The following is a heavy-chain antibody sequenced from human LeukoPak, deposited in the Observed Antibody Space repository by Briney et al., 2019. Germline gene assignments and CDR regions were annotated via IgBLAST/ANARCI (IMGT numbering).Heavy chain of an antibody. CDR3: ARDWEDIVVVPAAPKCDY. V-gene: IGHV1-18*04. J-gene: IGHJ4*02. Sequence: ASVKVSCKASGYTFTGYYMHWVRQAPGQGLEWMGWISAYNGNTNYAQKLQGRVTMTTDTSTSTAYMELRSLRSDDTAVYYCARDWEDIVVVPAAPKCDYWGQGTLVTVSS. CDR1: GYTFTGYY. D-gene: IGHD2-2*01. CDR2: ISAYNGNT.